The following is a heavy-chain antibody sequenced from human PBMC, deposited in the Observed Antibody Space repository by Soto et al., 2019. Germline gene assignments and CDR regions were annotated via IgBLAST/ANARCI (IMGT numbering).Heavy chain of an antibody. J-gene: IGHJ6*02. CDR2: ISGSGGST. V-gene: IGHV3-23*01. Sequence: GGSRRLSCAASRFTFSSYAMSGVRQAPGKGLEWVSAISGSGGSTYYADSVKGRFTISRDNSKNTLYLQMNSLRAEDTAVYYCAKASGIAARRNYYYGMDVWGQGTTVTVSS. CDR3: AKASGIAARRNYYYGMDV. CDR1: RFTFSSYA. D-gene: IGHD6-6*01.